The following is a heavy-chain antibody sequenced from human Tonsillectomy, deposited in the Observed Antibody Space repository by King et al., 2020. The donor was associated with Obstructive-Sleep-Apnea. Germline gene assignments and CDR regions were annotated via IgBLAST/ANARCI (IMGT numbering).Heavy chain of an antibody. D-gene: IGHD1-7*01. V-gene: IGHV1-18*04. Sequence: QLVQSGAEVKKPGASVKVSCKASGYTFTSYGISWVRQAPGQGLEWMGWISAYNGITNYAQKLQGRVTMTTDTSTSTAYMELRSLRSDDTAVYYCARGSTGTTSWSFPQFDSWGQGTLVTVSS. J-gene: IGHJ4*02. CDR3: ARGSTGTTSWSFPQFDS. CDR2: ISAYNGIT. CDR1: GYTFTSYG.